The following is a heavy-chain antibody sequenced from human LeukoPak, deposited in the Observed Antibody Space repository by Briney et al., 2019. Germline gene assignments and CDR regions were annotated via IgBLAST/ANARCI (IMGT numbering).Heavy chain of an antibody. Sequence: GGSLRLSCAASGFTFSTYWMHWVRQAPGKGLVWVSRIDHDGINTYYADSVKGRFTISRDNAKNTLYLQMNSLRAEDTAVYYCARDKGSSWYFNYWGQGTLVTVSS. CDR2: IDHDGINT. J-gene: IGHJ4*02. V-gene: IGHV3-74*01. CDR3: ARDKGSSWYFNY. D-gene: IGHD6-13*01. CDR1: GFTFSTYW.